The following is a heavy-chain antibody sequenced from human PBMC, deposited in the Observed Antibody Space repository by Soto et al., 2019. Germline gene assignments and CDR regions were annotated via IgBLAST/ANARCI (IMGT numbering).Heavy chain of an antibody. J-gene: IGHJ4*02. V-gene: IGHV4-39*01. CDR2: MFYGVST. D-gene: IGHD2-21*01. CDR3: ARLPSRHVVDY. Sequence: PSETLSLTCTVFGSSINSSGYYWGWIRQPPGKGLEWIGSMFYGVSTYYHPSLKSRVTVSVDTSKTPFSLGLRSVTAADTSVSYCARLPSRHVVDYWGQGTLVTVSS. CDR1: GSSINSSGYY.